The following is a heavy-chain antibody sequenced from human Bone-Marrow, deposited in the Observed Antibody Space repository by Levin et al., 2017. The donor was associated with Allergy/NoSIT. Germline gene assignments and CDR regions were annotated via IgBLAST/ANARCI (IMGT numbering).Heavy chain of an antibody. Sequence: GGSLRLSCAASGFTFSSYAMHWVRQAPGKGLEWVAVISYDGSNKYYADSVKGRFTISRDNSKNTLYLQMNSLRAEDTAVYYCARDRSGLGYYYYYGMDVWGQGTTVTVSS. CDR1: GFTFSSYA. V-gene: IGHV3-30-3*01. CDR2: ISYDGSNK. J-gene: IGHJ6*02. D-gene: IGHD3-10*01. CDR3: ARDRSGLGYYYYYGMDV.